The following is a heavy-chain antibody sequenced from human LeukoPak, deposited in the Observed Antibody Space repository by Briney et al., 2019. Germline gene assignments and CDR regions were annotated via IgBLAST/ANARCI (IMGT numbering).Heavy chain of an antibody. D-gene: IGHD1-14*01. CDR2: INHSGST. CDR3: AAVRNLGPDPQEIYYYYGMDV. Sequence: SETLSLTCTVSGGSINSYYWSWIRQPPGKGLEWIGEINHSGSTNYNPSLKSRVTISVDTSKNQFSLKLSSVTAADTAVYYCAAVRNLGPDPQEIYYYYGMDVWGQGTTVTVSS. V-gene: IGHV4-34*01. J-gene: IGHJ6*02. CDR1: GGSINSYY.